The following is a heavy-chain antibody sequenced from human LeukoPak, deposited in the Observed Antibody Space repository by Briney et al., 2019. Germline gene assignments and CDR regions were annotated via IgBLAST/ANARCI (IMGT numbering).Heavy chain of an antibody. CDR2: IYYSGST. J-gene: IGHJ4*02. D-gene: IGHD4-11*01. CDR1: GGSISSYY. Sequence: SETLSLTCTVSGGSISSYYWSWIRQPPGKGLEWIGYIYYSGSTNYNPSLKSRVTMSVDTSKNQFSLKLSSVTAADTAVYYCAREDRVTTFDYWGQGTLVTVSS. V-gene: IGHV4-59*12. CDR3: AREDRVTTFDY.